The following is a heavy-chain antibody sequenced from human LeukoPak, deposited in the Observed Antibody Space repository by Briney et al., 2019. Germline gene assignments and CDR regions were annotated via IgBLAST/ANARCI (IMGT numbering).Heavy chain of an antibody. Sequence: ASLKVSCKAAGYTFTGYYMHWVRQAPGQGLEWMGWINPNSGGTNYAQKFQGRGTMTTDTSISTAYMELSRLTSDDTAVYYCARDLPRGGADVFDIWGQGTMVTVSS. V-gene: IGHV1-2*02. CDR3: ARDLPRGGADVFDI. CDR1: GYTFTGYY. J-gene: IGHJ3*02. D-gene: IGHD3-10*01. CDR2: INPNSGGT.